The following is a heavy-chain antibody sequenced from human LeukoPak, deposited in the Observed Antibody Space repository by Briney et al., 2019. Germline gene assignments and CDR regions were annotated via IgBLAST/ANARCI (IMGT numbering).Heavy chain of an antibody. D-gene: IGHD1-26*01. CDR3: ARDLLKWELLTGYYYYMDG. CDR1: GGTFSSYA. V-gene: IGHV1-69*05. J-gene: IGHJ6*03. Sequence: GASVKVSCKASGGTFSSYAISWVRQAPGQGLEWMGGIIPIFGTANYAQKFQGRVTMTRDTSTSTVYMELSSLRSEDTAVYYCARDLLKWELLTGYYYYMDGWGKGTTVTISS. CDR2: IIPIFGTA.